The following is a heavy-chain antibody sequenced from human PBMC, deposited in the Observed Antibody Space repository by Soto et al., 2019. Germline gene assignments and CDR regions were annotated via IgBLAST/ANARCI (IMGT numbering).Heavy chain of an antibody. CDR2: INAGNGNT. CDR3: ARSIVVVTALDY. J-gene: IGHJ4*02. Sequence: QVQLVQSGAEEKKPGASVKVSCKASGYTFTNNTMHWVRQAPGQRLEWMGWINAGNGNTKYSQKFQGRVTITRDTSASTAYMELSSLRSEDTAVYYCARSIVVVTALDYWGQGTLVTVSS. CDR1: GYTFTNNT. V-gene: IGHV1-3*05. D-gene: IGHD2-21*02.